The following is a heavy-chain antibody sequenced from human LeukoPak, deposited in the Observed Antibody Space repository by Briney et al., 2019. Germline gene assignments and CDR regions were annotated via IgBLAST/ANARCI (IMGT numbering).Heavy chain of an antibody. CDR1: GGSISSYY. Sequence: SETLSLTCTVSGGSISSYYWSWIRQPPGKGLEWIGYIYYSGSTNYNPSLKSRVTISVDTSKNQFSLKLSSVTAADTAVYYCARTKYNSSSKWYFDLWGRGPLVTVSS. CDR2: IYYSGST. D-gene: IGHD6-13*01. J-gene: IGHJ2*01. CDR3: ARTKYNSSSKWYFDL. V-gene: IGHV4-59*01.